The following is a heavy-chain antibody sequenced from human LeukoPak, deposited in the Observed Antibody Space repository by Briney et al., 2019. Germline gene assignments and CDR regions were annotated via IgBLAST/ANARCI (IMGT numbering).Heavy chain of an antibody. CDR1: GYTFTSYY. Sequence: GASVKVSCKASGYTFTSYYLHWVRQAPGQGLGWMGIIKPSGGSTSYAQKFQGGVTMTRDMSTSTVHMELSSLRSEDTAVYYCARDPYCSSTSCYSGFWFDPWGQGTLVTVSS. V-gene: IGHV1-46*01. J-gene: IGHJ5*02. D-gene: IGHD2-2*02. CDR2: IKPSGGST. CDR3: ARDPYCSSTSCYSGFWFDP.